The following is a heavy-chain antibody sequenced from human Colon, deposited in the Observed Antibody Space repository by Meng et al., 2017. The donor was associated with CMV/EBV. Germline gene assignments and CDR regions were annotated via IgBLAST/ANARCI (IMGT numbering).Heavy chain of an antibody. CDR1: GFTFNIYD. Sequence: GESLKISSAASGFTFNIYDIHWVRQAPGKGLEWVAVMRFHGSNEYYADSVKGRFSVSRDNSKSTLYLQMNSLKPEDTAVYFCAKDLKAYSSGWSSDYWGQGTLVTVSS. J-gene: IGHJ4*02. V-gene: IGHV3-30*02. CDR3: AKDLKAYSSGWSSDY. CDR2: MRFHGSNE. D-gene: IGHD6-19*01.